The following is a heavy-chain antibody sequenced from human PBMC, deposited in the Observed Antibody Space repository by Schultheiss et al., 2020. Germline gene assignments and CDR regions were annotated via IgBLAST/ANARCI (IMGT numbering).Heavy chain of an antibody. CDR3: AREGAYCGGDCYWDYYYYGMDV. V-gene: IGHV4-4*02. Sequence: SETLSLTCAVSGGSISSSNWWSWVRQPPGKGLEWIGEIYHSGSTNYNPSLKSRVTISVDKSKNQFSLKLSSVTAADTAVYYCAREGAYCGGDCYWDYYYYGMDVWGQGPTVNV. CDR1: GGSISSSNW. J-gene: IGHJ6*02. CDR2: IYHSGST. D-gene: IGHD2-21*01.